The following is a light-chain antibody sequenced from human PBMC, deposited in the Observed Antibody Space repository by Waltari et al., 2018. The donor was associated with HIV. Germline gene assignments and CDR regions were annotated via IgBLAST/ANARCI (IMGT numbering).Light chain of an antibody. J-gene: IGLJ3*02. CDR2: DTY. V-gene: IGLV1-51*01. CDR1: SSDIGSYS. CDR3: ATWDNSLSIGV. Sequence: QSVLTQPPSVSAAPGQKVTISCSGSSSDIGSYSVSWYQQFPGTAPRRLIFDTYKRPSGLPDRCSASKSGTSATLDITGLQTGDEADYYCATWDNSLSIGVFGGGTKLTVL.